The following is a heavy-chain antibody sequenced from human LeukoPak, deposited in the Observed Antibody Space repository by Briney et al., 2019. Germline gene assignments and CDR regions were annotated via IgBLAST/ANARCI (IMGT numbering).Heavy chain of an antibody. CDR1: GFTFSSYA. CDR2: ISYDGSNK. Sequence: GGSPRLSCAASGFTFSSYAMHWVRQAPGKGLEWVAVISYDGSNKYYADSVKGRFTISRDNSKNTLYLQMNSLRAEDTAVYYCARGSGYCDYWGQGNLVTVSS. V-gene: IGHV3-30-3*01. D-gene: IGHD2-15*01. CDR3: ARGSGYCDY. J-gene: IGHJ4*02.